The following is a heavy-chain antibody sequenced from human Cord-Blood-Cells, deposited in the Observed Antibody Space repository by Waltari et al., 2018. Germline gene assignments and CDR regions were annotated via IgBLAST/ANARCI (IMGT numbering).Heavy chain of an antibody. CDR3: ARNLGYSGYDYYFDY. Sequence: QVQLQESGPGLVKPSETLSLTCTVSGGSISSYYWSWIRQPPGKGLEWIGYIYYSGSTNYNPSLKGRVTISVDTSKNQFSLKLSSVTAADTAVYYCARNLGYSGYDYYFDYWGQGTLVTVSS. D-gene: IGHD5-12*01. J-gene: IGHJ4*02. V-gene: IGHV4-59*01. CDR1: GGSISSYY. CDR2: IYYSGST.